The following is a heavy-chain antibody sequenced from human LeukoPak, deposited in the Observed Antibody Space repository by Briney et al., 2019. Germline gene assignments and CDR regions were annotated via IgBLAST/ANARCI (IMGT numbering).Heavy chain of an antibody. D-gene: IGHD3-16*01. CDR1: GFSLTTTGVG. CDR3: AHRRGYSYVWGY. CDR2: IYWDDDK. J-gene: IGHJ4*02. Sequence: SGPTLVKPTQTLTLTCTFSGFSLTTTGVGVGWIRQPPGKALEWLALIYWDDDKRYSPSLKSRLTITNDNYKNQVVLKMTNMDPEDTATYYCAHRRGYSYVWGYWGQGTLVTVSS. V-gene: IGHV2-5*02.